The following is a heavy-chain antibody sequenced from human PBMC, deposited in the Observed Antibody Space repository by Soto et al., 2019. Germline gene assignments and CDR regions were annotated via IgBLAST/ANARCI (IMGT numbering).Heavy chain of an antibody. D-gene: IGHD3-22*01. Sequence: RLSCAVSGFTLSSYGIHWVRQAPGKGLEWVAFMSYDGNKKYYADSVKGRFTISRDNSKNTLYLQMDSLRSEDTAVYYCARAAYYYESSGYYPGDYWGQGTLVTVSS. CDR2: MSYDGNKK. V-gene: IGHV3-30*03. CDR1: GFTLSSYG. CDR3: ARAAYYYESSGYYPGDY. J-gene: IGHJ4*02.